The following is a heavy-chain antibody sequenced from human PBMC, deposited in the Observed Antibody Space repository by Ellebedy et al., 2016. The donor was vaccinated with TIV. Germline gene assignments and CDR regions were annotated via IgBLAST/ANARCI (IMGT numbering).Heavy chain of an antibody. CDR3: ARVRALTAAGRRGFDP. D-gene: IGHD6-13*01. CDR2: IKQDGSEK. J-gene: IGHJ5*02. V-gene: IGHV3-7*01. CDR1: GFTFSSYA. Sequence: GESLKISCAASGFTFSSYAMSWVRQAPGKGLEWVANIKQDGSEKYYVDSVKGRFTISRDNAKNSLYLQMNSLRAEDTAVYYCARVRALTAAGRRGFDPWGQGTLVTVSS.